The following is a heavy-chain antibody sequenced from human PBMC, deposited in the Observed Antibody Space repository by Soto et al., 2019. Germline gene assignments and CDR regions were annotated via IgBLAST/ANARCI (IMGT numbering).Heavy chain of an antibody. J-gene: IGHJ4*02. D-gene: IGHD6-13*01. Sequence: ASVKVSCKVSGYTLTELSMHWVRQARGKGLEWMGGFDPEDGETIYAQKFQGRVTMTEDTSTETAYMELSSLRSEDTAVYYCATPWSVAATGTFDFWGQGTLVTVSS. V-gene: IGHV1-24*01. CDR3: ATPWSVAATGTFDF. CDR1: GYTLTELS. CDR2: FDPEDGET.